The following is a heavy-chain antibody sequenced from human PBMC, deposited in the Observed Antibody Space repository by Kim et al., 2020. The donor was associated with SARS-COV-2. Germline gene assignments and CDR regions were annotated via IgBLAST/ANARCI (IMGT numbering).Heavy chain of an antibody. V-gene: IGHV4-39*01. J-gene: IGHJ4*02. CDR2: IYYSGST. CDR1: GGSISSSSYY. D-gene: IGHD6-13*01. CDR3: ARTRPSIAAADYYFDY. Sequence: SETLSLTCTVSGGSISSSSYYWGWIRQPPGKGLEWIGSIYYSGSTYYNPSLKSRVTISVDTSKNQFSLKLSSVTAADTAVYYCARTRPSIAAADYYFDYWGQGTLVTVSS.